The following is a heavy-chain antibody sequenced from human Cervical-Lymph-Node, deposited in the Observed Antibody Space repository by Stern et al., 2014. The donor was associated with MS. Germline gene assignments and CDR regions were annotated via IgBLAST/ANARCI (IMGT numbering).Heavy chain of an antibody. Sequence: VQLVESGPGLVKPSETLSLTCTVSGGSISRSTYYWGWIRQPPGKGLEWIGNIYYSGTTYYDPFLKSRVLISVHAATNPLPLLLNSVTAADTAVYYCARLTGIIDSWGQGTLVAVSS. CDR1: GGSISRSTYY. CDR2: IYYSGTT. J-gene: IGHJ4*02. D-gene: IGHD5-24*01. CDR3: ARLTGIIDS. V-gene: IGHV4-39*01.